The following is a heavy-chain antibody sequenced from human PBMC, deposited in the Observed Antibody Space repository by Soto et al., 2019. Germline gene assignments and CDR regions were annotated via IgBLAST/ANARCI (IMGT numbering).Heavy chain of an antibody. CDR1: GFTFSSYA. D-gene: IGHD2-15*01. J-gene: IGHJ4*02. V-gene: IGHV3-23*01. CDR3: VKVPRYCSGGSCYPGLDYFDC. Sequence: EVQLLESGGGLVQPGGSLRLSCAASGFTFSSYAMSWVRQAPGKGLEWVSAISGSGGSTYYADSVKGRFTISRDNSKNTLYLQMNRLRGEDMAVYYCVKVPRYCSGGSCYPGLDYFDCWGQGSLVTVSS. CDR2: ISGSGGST.